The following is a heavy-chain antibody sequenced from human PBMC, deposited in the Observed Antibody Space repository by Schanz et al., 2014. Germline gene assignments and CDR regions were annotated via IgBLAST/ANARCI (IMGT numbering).Heavy chain of an antibody. CDR1: GFTLTSYA. CDR3: AKAYSSGWYDLDY. D-gene: IGHD6-19*01. Sequence: EVQVVESGGGLVQPGGSLRLSCEASGFTLTSYALTWVRQAPGKGLVWVSRTSNDGSFTTFADSVKGRFTISRDNSKNTVYLQMNSLRTEDTAVYYCAKAYSSGWYDLDYWGQGTLVTVSS. V-gene: IGHV3-23*04. J-gene: IGHJ4*02. CDR2: TSNDGSFT.